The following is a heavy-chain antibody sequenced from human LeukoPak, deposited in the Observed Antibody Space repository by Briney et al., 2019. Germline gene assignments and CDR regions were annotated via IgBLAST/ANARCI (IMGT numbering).Heavy chain of an antibody. CDR3: ARDGNDMIVGYFDY. CDR1: GGSISSCY. V-gene: IGHV4-4*07. J-gene: IGHJ4*02. Sequence: SETLSLTCTVSGGSISSCYWSWIRQPAGKGLEWIGRIYTSGSTNYNPSLKSRVTMSVDTSKNQFSLKLSSVTAAETVVYYCARDGNDMIVGYFDYWGQGTMVTVSS. D-gene: IGHD3-22*01. CDR2: IYTSGST.